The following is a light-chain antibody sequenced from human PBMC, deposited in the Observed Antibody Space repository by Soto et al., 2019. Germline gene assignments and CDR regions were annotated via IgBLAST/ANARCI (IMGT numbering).Light chain of an antibody. V-gene: IGKV3-20*01. CDR2: GAS. Sequence: NVLTQSPGTLSLSPGERATLSCRASQSVSSSYLAWYQQKPGQAPRLLIYGASSRATGIPDRFSGSGSGTDSTLTISRLEPEDFAVYYCQQYGSSPLTFGGGTKVEIK. J-gene: IGKJ4*01. CDR1: QSVSSSY. CDR3: QQYGSSPLT.